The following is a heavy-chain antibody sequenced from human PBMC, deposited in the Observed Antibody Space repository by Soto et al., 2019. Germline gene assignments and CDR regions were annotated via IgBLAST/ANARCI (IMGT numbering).Heavy chain of an antibody. V-gene: IGHV4-39*01. CDR3: ARLTMVRGVITPYYYSYGMDV. J-gene: IGHJ6*02. CDR2: IYYSGST. CDR1: GGSISSSSYY. D-gene: IGHD3-10*01. Sequence: SETLSLTCTVSGGSISSSSYYWGWIRQPPGKGLEWIGSIYYSGSTYYNPSLKSRVTISVDTSKNQFSLKLSSVTAADTAVYYCARLTMVRGVITPYYYSYGMDVWGQGTTVTVSS.